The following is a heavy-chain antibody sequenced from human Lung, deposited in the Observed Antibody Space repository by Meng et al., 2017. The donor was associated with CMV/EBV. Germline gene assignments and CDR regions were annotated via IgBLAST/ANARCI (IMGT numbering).Heavy chain of an antibody. J-gene: IGHJ5*02. CDR1: GFRFRNYA. V-gene: IGHV3-23*01. CDR3: AKGSYYDDSAVYNWFHP. D-gene: IGHD3-22*01. CDR2: ISGSGGST. Sequence: GGSLCLXCAASGFRFRNYAMSWVRQAPGKGLEWVSGISGSGGSTFYVDSVKGRFTISRDNSKNTLFMQMNSLRAEDTAVYYCAKGSYYDDSAVYNWFHPWGKGAXVTVSS.